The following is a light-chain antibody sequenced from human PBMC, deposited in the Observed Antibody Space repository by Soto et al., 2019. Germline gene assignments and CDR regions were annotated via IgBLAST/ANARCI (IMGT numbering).Light chain of an antibody. CDR2: EVS. V-gene: IGLV2-23*02. Sequence: QSALTQPASVSGSPGQSITLSCTGTSSDVGSYDLVSWYQQHPGKAPKLIIYEVSKRPSGVSNRFSGSKSGNTASLTISGLRADDEADYSFSSYAGGSTLLFGGGTKLTVL. CDR1: SSDVGSYDL. CDR3: SSYAGGSTLL. J-gene: IGLJ2*01.